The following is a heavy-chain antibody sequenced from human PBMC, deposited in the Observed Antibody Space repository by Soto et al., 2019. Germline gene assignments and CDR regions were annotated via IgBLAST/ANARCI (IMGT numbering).Heavy chain of an antibody. CDR1: GHLFNNHW. CDR2: IFTRDSET. V-gene: IGHV5-51*01. Sequence: GESLKISCKGPGHLFNNHWIGWVRQTPGKGLEWMGLIFTRDSETKTSPSFQGHVSFSVDNSINTVYLQWTSLKTTDTGIYFCARGYFDSGHGWFDPWGQGTLVTVSS. CDR3: ARGYFDSGHGWFDP. D-gene: IGHD3-10*01. J-gene: IGHJ5*02.